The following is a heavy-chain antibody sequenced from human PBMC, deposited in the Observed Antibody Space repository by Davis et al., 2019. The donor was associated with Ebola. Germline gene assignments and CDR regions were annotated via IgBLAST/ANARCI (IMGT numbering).Heavy chain of an antibody. Sequence: PSDPLSLTCTVPGGSISSHYWSWIRQPPGKGLEWIGYIHESGRTNLNPPLKSRVTISGETSRNQFSLKLSSVTAADTAVYYCARDVALWGQGILVTVSS. V-gene: IGHV4-59*11. J-gene: IGHJ4*02. CDR3: ARDVAL. CDR1: GGSISSHY. CDR2: IHESGRT.